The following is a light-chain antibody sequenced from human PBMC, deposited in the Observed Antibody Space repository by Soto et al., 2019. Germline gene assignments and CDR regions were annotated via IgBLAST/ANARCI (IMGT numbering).Light chain of an antibody. J-gene: IGKJ5*01. CDR1: QSISRY. CDR3: KQSYGTPIT. V-gene: IGKV1-39*01. Sequence: DIQMTQSPSSLSASVGDRVTITCRASQSISRYLNWYQQKPGKAPNLLIYVASSLQSEVPSRFSGSGSGTDFTLTFTTLQPEDFATYYCKQSYGTPITFGQGTRLEIK. CDR2: VAS.